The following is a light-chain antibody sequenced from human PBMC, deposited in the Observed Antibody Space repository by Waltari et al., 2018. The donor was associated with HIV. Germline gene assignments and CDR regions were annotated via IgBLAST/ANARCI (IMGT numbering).Light chain of an antibody. J-gene: IGKJ1*01. CDR2: KVS. V-gene: IGKV2-24*01. CDR1: DSLVHSNGDTY. CDR3: MQATAFPRT. Sequence: DIVLTQTPLSSLVTVGQPASISCTSSDSLVHSNGDTYLNWLQQRPGQAPRLLIYKVSYRFSGVPDRFSAGGAGTHFTLSINRVEPEDVGFYFCMQATAFPRTFGQGTKV.